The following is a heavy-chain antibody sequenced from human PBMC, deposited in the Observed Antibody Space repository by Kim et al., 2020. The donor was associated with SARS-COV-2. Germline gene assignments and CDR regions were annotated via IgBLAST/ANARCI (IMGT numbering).Heavy chain of an antibody. J-gene: IGHJ4*02. CDR1: GYTFTSYA. CDR3: ARSPRRYSSGWYGGFIGY. Sequence: ASVKVSCKASGYTFTSYAMHWVRQAPGQRLEWMGWINAGNGNTKYSQKFQGRVTITRDTSASTAYMELSSLRSEDTAVYYCARSPRRYSSGWYGGFIGYWGQGTLVTVSS. CDR2: INAGNGNT. V-gene: IGHV1-3*01. D-gene: IGHD6-19*01.